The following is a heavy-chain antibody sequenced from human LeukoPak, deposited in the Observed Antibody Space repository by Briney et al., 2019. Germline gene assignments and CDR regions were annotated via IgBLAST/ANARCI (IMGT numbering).Heavy chain of an antibody. Sequence: ASVTVSCKASGYTFTGYYMHWVRQAPGQGLEWMGWINPNSGGTNYAQKFQGRVTMTRDTSISTAYMELSRLRSDDTAVYYCARVRNYYDSSGSSLFDIWGQGTMVTVSS. V-gene: IGHV1-2*02. CDR1: GYTFTGYY. D-gene: IGHD3-22*01. J-gene: IGHJ3*02. CDR2: INPNSGGT. CDR3: ARVRNYYDSSGSSLFDI.